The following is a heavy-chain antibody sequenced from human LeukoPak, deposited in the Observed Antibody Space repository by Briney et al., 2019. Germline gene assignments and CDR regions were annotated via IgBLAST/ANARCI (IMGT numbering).Heavy chain of an antibody. J-gene: IGHJ4*02. CDR1: GGSISSSSYY. D-gene: IGHD6-13*01. Sequence: SETLSLTCTVSGGSISSSSYYWGWIRQPPGKGLEWIGSIYYSGSTYYNPSLKSRVTISVDTSKNQFSLKLSSVTAADTAVYYCAREGPTYSSSWYYWGQGTLVTVSS. CDR2: IYYSGST. CDR3: AREGPTYSSSWYY. V-gene: IGHV4-39*07.